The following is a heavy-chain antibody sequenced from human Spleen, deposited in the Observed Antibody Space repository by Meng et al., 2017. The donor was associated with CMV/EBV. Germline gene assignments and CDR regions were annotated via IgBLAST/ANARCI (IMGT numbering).Heavy chain of an antibody. D-gene: IGHD1-7*01. CDR3: ARSPPHNWNYEGGWFDP. V-gene: IGHV1-8*03. J-gene: IGHJ5*02. CDR1: GYTFTSYD. CDR2: MNPNSGNT. Sequence: ASVKVSCKASGYTFTSYDINWVRQATGQGLEWMGWMNPNSGNTGYAQKFQGRVTITRNTSISTAYMELSSLRSEDTAVYYCARSPPHNWNYEGGWFDPWGQGTLVTVSS.